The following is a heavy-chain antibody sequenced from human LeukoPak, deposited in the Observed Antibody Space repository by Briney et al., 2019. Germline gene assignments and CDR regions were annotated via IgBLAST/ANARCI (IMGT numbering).Heavy chain of an antibody. CDR1: GGSISSYY. CDR3: AREEDGAFDI. V-gene: IGHV4-59*12. J-gene: IGHJ3*02. Sequence: SETLSLTCTVSGGSISSYYWSWIRQPPGKGLEWIGYIYHSGSTYYNPSLKSRVTISVDRSKNQFSLKLSSVTAADTAVYYCAREEDGAFDIWGQGTMVTVSS. CDR2: IYHSGST.